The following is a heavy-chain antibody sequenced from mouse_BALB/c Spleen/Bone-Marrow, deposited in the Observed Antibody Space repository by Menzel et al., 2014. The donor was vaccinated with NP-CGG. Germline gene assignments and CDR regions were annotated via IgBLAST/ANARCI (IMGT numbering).Heavy chain of an antibody. V-gene: IGHV5-9-2*01. CDR2: NCGDGRYN. CDR3: ARHAYYEQTEFSFVC. J-gene: IGHJ3*01. Sequence: EVQRVESGGGLVKSGGSLKLSCAASGFSFSNYGMSWLRQTPEKRLVWVATNCGDGRYNFYSDSVKGRVSISRDNDNNNLYLQLSSLGSEDTALYYCARHAYYEQTEFSFVCLGQGTLVTVSA. D-gene: IGHD2-10*01. CDR1: GFSFSNYG.